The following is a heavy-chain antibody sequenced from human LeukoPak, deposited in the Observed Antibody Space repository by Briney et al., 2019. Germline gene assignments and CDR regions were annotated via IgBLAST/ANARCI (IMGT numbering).Heavy chain of an antibody. Sequence: GASVKVSCKASGYTFTGYYMHWVRQAPGQGLEWMGWINPNSGGTNYAQKFQGRVIMTRDTSISTAYMELSRLRSDDTAVYYCARSISGYYPSSFDYWGQGTLVTVSS. CDR1: GYTFTGYY. J-gene: IGHJ4*02. CDR2: INPNSGGT. V-gene: IGHV1-2*02. D-gene: IGHD3-22*01. CDR3: ARSISGYYPSSFDY.